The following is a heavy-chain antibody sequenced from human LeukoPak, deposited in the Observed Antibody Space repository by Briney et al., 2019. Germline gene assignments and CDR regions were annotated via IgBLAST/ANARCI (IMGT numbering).Heavy chain of an antibody. D-gene: IGHD2/OR15-2a*01. J-gene: IGHJ3*02. CDR1: GYTLTELS. Sequence: GAAVKVSGKVSGYTLTELSMHWVRQAPGKGLEWMGGFDPEDGETIYAQKFLGRVTMTEDTSKDTAYMELSSLRSEDTAVYYCATDLLRSRSYAFDIWGQGTMVTVSS. CDR3: ATDLLRSRSYAFDI. CDR2: FDPEDGET. V-gene: IGHV1-24*01.